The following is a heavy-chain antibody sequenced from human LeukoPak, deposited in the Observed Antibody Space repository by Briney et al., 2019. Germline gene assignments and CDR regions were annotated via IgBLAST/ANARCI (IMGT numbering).Heavy chain of an antibody. D-gene: IGHD6-6*01. CDR1: GYSISSGYY. CDR3: ARHRSIAARRYYYYYMDV. Sequence: KPSETLSLTCTVSGYSISSGYYWGWIRQPPGKGLEWIGYIYHSGSTYYNPSLKSRVTISVDTSKNQFSLKLSSVTAADTAVYYCARHRSIAARRYYYYYMDVWGKGTTVTVSS. V-gene: IGHV4-38-2*02. CDR2: IYHSGST. J-gene: IGHJ6*03.